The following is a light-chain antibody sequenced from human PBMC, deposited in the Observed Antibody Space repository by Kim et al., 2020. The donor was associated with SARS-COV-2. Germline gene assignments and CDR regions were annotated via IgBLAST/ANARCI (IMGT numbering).Light chain of an antibody. CDR3: FSYTSSGTYV. CDR2: DVS. CDR1: SSDVGAYND. V-gene: IGLV2-14*03. Sequence: GQSINISCTGTSSDVGAYNDVSWYQQHPGKAPKLLIYDVSERPSGVSNRFSVSKSGHTASLTISGLQAEDECDYYCFSYTSSGTYVFGTGTKVTVL. J-gene: IGLJ1*01.